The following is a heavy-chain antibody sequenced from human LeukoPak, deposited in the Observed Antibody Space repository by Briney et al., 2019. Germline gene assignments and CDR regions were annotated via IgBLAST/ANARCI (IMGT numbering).Heavy chain of an antibody. CDR3: ARDSYGDANFDS. V-gene: IGHV3-53*01. CDR1: GFIVNTNY. Sequence: GGSLRLSCAASGFIVNTNYMTWVRQAPGRGLEWVSFIYADGTTYYADSVKGRITISRDISKNEVYLQMNSLRPEDTAVYYCARDSYGDANFDSWGQGTLVTVSS. CDR2: IYADGTT. D-gene: IGHD4-17*01. J-gene: IGHJ4*02.